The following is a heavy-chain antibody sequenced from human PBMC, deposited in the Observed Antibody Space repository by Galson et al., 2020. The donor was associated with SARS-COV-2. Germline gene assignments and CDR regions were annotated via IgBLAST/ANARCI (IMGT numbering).Heavy chain of an antibody. D-gene: IGHD6-6*01. V-gene: IGHV4-39*07. Sequence: SETLSLTCTVSGGSISSSSYYWGWIRQPPGKGLEWIGSIYYSGSTYYNPSLKSRVTISVDTSKNQFSLKLSSVTAADTAVYYCAKVSSSSSINDYWGQGTLVTVSS. CDR2: IYYSGST. CDR1: GGSISSSSYY. J-gene: IGHJ4*02. CDR3: AKVSSSSSINDY.